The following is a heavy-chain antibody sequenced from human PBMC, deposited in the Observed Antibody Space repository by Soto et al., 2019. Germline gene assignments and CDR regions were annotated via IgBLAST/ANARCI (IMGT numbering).Heavy chain of an antibody. Sequence: PGGSLRLSCTASGFTFGYYAMSWVRQSPGKGLEWVGFIRSKAYGGTTEYAASVKGRFTISRDDSKSIAYLQMNSLKTEDTAVYYCTRGAGYSSSWYLGMDVWGQGTTVTVSS. V-gene: IGHV3-49*04. CDR3: TRGAGYSSSWYLGMDV. J-gene: IGHJ6*02. CDR1: GFTFGYYA. D-gene: IGHD6-13*01. CDR2: IRSKAYGGTT.